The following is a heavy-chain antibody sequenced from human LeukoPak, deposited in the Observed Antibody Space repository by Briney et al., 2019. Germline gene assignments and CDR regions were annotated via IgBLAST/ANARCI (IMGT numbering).Heavy chain of an antibody. CDR3: ARRVIESAVISERNWFDP. J-gene: IGHJ5*02. D-gene: IGHD3-3*02. V-gene: IGHV4-59*08. CDR2: IHYTGRT. Sequence: SETLSLTCTVSGDSISSYFWSLIRQPPGKGLKWIGSIHYTGRTNYNPSLKSRVTISVDTTTNQFSLKLSSVTAADTAVYYCARRVIESAVISERNWFDPWGQGTLVTVSS. CDR1: GDSISSYF.